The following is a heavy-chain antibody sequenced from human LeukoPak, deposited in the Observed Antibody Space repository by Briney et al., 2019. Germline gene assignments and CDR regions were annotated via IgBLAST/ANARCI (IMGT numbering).Heavy chain of an antibody. V-gene: IGHV3-23*01. Sequence: PGGSLRLSCAASGFTFSTYAMNWVRQAPGKGLEWVSTITGSGGSTYYADSVKGRFTISRDNSKNTLYLQMNSLRTEDTAEYYCAKDSSYYDSSGYSVYWGQGTLVTVSS. CDR2: ITGSGGST. CDR1: GFTFSTYA. CDR3: AKDSSYYDSSGYSVY. J-gene: IGHJ4*02. D-gene: IGHD3-22*01.